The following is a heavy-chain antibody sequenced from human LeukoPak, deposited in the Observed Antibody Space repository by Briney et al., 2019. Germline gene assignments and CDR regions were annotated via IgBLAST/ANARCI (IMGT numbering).Heavy chain of an antibody. V-gene: IGHV3-48*03. CDR3: AGYCSSTSCFGGFDY. Sequence: HPGGSLRLSCAASGFTFSSYEMNWVRQAPGKGLEWVSYISSSGSTIYYADSVKGRFTISRDNAKNSLYLQMNSLRAEDTAVYYCAGYCSSTSCFGGFDYWGQGTLVTVSS. J-gene: IGHJ4*02. CDR2: ISSSGSTI. CDR1: GFTFSSYE. D-gene: IGHD2-2*01.